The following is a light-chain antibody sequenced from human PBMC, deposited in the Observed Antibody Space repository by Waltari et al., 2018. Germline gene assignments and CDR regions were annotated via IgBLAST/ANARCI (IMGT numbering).Light chain of an antibody. CDR2: GAS. CDR1: QDINNY. Sequence: DIQMTQSPSSLSASVGDSVTITCRASQDINNYVAWYQQKPGKAPVLLIFGASKLHSGVSSRFSGSGSATHFTLTISSLQPDDGATYYCQKYHSAPYTFGQGTKLEI. CDR3: QKYHSAPYT. J-gene: IGKJ2*01. V-gene: IGKV1-27*01.